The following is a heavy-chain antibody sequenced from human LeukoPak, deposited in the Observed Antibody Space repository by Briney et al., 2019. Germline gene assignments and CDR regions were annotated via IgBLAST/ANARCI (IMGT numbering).Heavy chain of an antibody. V-gene: IGHV4-59*08. Sequence: SETLSLTCTVSGGSISNYYWSWVRQPPGKGLEWIGYIYDSGSTNYNPSLKSRVTISVDTSKNQFSLKLSSVTAADTAVYYCARHYDILAGYYTSHAFDIWGQGTRVTVSS. J-gene: IGHJ3*02. D-gene: IGHD3-9*01. CDR1: GGSISNYY. CDR3: ARHYDILAGYYTSHAFDI. CDR2: IYDSGST.